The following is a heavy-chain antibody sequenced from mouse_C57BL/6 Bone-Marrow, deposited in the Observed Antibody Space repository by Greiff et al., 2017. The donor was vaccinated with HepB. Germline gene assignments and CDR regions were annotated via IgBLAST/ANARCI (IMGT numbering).Heavy chain of an antibody. D-gene: IGHD4-1*01. V-gene: IGHV5-12*01. J-gene: IGHJ4*01. CDR1: GFTFSDYY. CDR3: ARHELGRAMDY. Sequence: DVKLVESGGGLVQPGGSLKLSCAASGFTFSDYYMYWVRQTPEKRLEWVAYISNGGGSTYYPDTVKGRFTISRDNAKNTLYLQMSRLKSEDTAMYYCARHELGRAMDYWGQGTSVTVSS. CDR2: ISNGGGST.